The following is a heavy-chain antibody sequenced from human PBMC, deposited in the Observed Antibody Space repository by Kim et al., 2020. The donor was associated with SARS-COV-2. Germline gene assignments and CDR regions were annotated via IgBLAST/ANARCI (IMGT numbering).Heavy chain of an antibody. V-gene: IGHV3-9*01. CDR2: ISWNSGSI. CDR1: GFTFDDYG. J-gene: IGHJ4*02. D-gene: IGHD3-10*01. Sequence: GGSLRLSCAASGFTFDDYGIHWVRQAPGKGLEWVSGISWNSGSIGYADSVKGRFTISRDNAKNSLYLQMNSLRAEDTAFYYCAKARPLVWFGELLGYFDYWGQGTLVTVSS. CDR3: AKARPLVWFGELLGYFDY.